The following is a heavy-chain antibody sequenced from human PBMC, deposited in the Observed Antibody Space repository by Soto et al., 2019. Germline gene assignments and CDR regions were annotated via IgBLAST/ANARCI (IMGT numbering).Heavy chain of an antibody. Sequence: SVKVSWKASGCTFTSYGIRWVRQAPGRGLEWMGWISAYNGNTNYAQKLQGRVTLTTDTSTSTAYMELGSLTSDDTAVYYCASDLLHYRSSSRCWFHPCGHGTLVPVSP. CDR3: ASDLLHYRSSSRCWFHP. J-gene: IGHJ5*02. CDR2: ISAYNGNT. CDR1: GCTFTSYG. V-gene: IGHV1-18*01. D-gene: IGHD6-6*01.